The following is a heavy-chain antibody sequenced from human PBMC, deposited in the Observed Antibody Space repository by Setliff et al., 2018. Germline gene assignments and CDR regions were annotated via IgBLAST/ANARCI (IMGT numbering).Heavy chain of an antibody. Sequence: SETLSLTCGVYGGSFSGYYWRWIRKPPGKWLEWIGEIIPGGSTNYNPSLKSRVTISVDTSKNQFSLKVNSITAADTAMYYCARHDSAGNYGYPRFDPWGQGILVTVSS. D-gene: IGHD5-18*01. CDR1: GGSFSGYY. CDR2: IIPGGST. CDR3: ARHDSAGNYGYPRFDP. J-gene: IGHJ5*02. V-gene: IGHV4-34*12.